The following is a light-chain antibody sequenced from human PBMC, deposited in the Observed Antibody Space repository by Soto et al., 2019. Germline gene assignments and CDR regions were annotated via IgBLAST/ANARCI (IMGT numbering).Light chain of an antibody. CDR3: LQHNNYPWT. CDR2: AAS. Sequence: DIQLTQSPSAMSASVGVRVTITCRASQGISNDLAWFQQKPGKVPTRLIYAASTLQSGVPSRLSGRGSGTEFTLTISSLQPEDCATYYCLQHNNYPWTFGQGTKVDIK. J-gene: IGKJ1*01. CDR1: QGISND. V-gene: IGKV1-17*03.